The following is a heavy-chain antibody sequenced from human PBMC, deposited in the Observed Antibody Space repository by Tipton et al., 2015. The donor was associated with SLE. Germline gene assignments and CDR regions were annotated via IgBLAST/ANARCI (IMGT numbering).Heavy chain of an antibody. CDR1: GGSFSGYY. CDR3: VRQSGIAIFGDYFFDS. J-gene: IGHJ4*02. D-gene: IGHD3-3*01. Sequence: TLSLTCAVYGGSFSGYYWSWIRQPPGKGLEWIGEINHSGSTNYNPSLKSRVTISVDTSKNQFSLKLSSVTAADTAVYYCVRQSGIAIFGDYFFDSWGQGMLVTVSS. V-gene: IGHV4-34*01. CDR2: INHSGST.